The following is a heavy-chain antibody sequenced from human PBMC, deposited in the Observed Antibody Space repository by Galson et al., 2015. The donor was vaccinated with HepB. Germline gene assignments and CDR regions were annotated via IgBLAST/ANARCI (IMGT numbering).Heavy chain of an antibody. Sequence: SLRLSCAASGFTFSSYGMHWVRQTPGKGLEWVALIWYDGSNKNYADSVKGRFTISRDNAKNSLYLQMNSLRAEDTAVYYCARAYITMVRGVIDHHEFDYWGQGTLVTVSS. CDR1: GFTFSSYG. D-gene: IGHD3-10*01. J-gene: IGHJ4*02. CDR3: ARAYITMVRGVIDHHEFDY. CDR2: IWYDGSNK. V-gene: IGHV3-33*08.